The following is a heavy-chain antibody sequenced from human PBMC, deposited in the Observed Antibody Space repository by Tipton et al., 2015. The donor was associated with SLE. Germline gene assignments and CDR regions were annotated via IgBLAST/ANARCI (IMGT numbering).Heavy chain of an antibody. J-gene: IGHJ3*02. D-gene: IGHD3-22*01. Sequence: TLSLTCAVYGGSFSGYYWSWIRQPPGKGLEWIGEINHSGSTNYNPSLKSRVTISVDTSKNQFSLKLSSVTAADTAVYYCAISSSYDSSGYYEPASGFHIWGQGTMVTVSS. CDR3: AISSSYDSSGYYEPASGFHI. V-gene: IGHV4-34*01. CDR2: INHSGST. CDR1: GGSFSGYY.